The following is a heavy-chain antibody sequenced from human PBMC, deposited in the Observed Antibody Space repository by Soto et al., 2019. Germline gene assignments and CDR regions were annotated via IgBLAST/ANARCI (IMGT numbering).Heavy chain of an antibody. V-gene: IGHV1-46*01. Sequence: ASVKVSCKASGYTFTSYYIHWVRQAPGQGLEWMGIINPSGGSTSYAQTFQGRVTMTRDTSTSTVYMDLSSLRSDDTAVYYCARDAQGVVLFDYCGQGTLVTVSS. CDR3: ARDAQGVVLFDY. CDR2: INPSGGST. CDR1: GYTFTSYY. J-gene: IGHJ4*01. D-gene: IGHD2-15*01.